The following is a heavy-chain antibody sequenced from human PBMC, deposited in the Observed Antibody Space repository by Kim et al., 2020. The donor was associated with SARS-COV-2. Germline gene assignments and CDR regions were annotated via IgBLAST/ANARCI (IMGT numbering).Heavy chain of an antibody. Sequence: SETLSLTCTVSGGSISSSSYYWGWIRQPPGKGLEWIGSIYYSGSTYYNPSLKSRVTISVDTSKNQFSLKLSSVTAADTAVYYCARTYYDYVWGSYRGGLDFDYWGQGTLVTVSS. CDR1: GGSISSSSYY. D-gene: IGHD3-16*02. V-gene: IGHV4-39*01. J-gene: IGHJ4*02. CDR3: ARTYYDYVWGSYRGGLDFDY. CDR2: IYYSGST.